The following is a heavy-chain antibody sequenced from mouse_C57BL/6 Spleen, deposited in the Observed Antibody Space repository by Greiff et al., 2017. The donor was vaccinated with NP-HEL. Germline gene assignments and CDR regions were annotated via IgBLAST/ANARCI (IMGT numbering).Heavy chain of an antibody. CDR2: ISSGSSTI. CDR3: ARPGGNSYFDY. CDR1: GFTFTDYG. J-gene: IGHJ2*01. Sequence: DVKLQESGGGLVKPGGSLKLSCAASGFTFTDYGMHWVRQAPEKGLEWVAYISSGSSTIYYADTVKGRFTISRDNAKNTLFLQMTSLRSEDTAMYYCARPGGNSYFDYWGQGTTLTVSS. V-gene: IGHV5-17*01. D-gene: IGHD2-1*01.